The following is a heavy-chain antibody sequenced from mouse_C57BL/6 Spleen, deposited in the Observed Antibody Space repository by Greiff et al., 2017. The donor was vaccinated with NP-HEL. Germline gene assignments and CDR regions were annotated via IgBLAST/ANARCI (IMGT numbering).Heavy chain of an antibody. D-gene: IGHD1-1*01. CDR2: IYPGDGDP. CDR3: ARITTVVARGYFDV. V-gene: IGHV1-82*01. Sequence: QVQLQQSGPELVKPGASVKISCKASGYAFSSSWMNWVKQRPGKGLEWIGRIYPGDGDPNYNGKFKGKATLTADKSSSTAYMQLSSLTSEDSAVYFCARITTVVARGYFDVWGTGTTVTVSS. J-gene: IGHJ1*03. CDR1: GYAFSSSW.